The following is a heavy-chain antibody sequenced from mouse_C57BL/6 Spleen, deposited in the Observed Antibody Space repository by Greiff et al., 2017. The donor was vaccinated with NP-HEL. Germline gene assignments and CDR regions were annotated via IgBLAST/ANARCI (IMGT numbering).Heavy chain of an antibody. Sequence: EVQLQQSGAELVRPGASVKLSCTASGFNIKDDYMHWVKQRPEQGLEWIGWIDPENGDTEYASKFQGKATITADTSSNTAYLQLSSLTSEDTAVYYCTTGIYYDYASDYWGQGTTLTVSS. D-gene: IGHD2-4*01. CDR3: TTGIYYDYASDY. J-gene: IGHJ2*01. CDR1: GFNIKDDY. V-gene: IGHV14-4*01. CDR2: IDPENGDT.